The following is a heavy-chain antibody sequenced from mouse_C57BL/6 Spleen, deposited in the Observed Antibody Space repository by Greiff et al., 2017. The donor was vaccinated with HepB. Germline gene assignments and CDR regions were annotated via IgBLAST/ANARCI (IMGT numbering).Heavy chain of an antibody. Sequence: VQLQQSGPELVKPGASVKISCKASGYAFSSSWMNWVKQRPGKGLEWIGRIYPGDGDTNYNGKFKGKATLTADKSSSTAYMQLSSLTSEDSAVYFCARGEDYGSSYYAMDYWGQGTSVTVSS. V-gene: IGHV1-82*01. CDR2: IYPGDGDT. CDR1: GYAFSSSW. J-gene: IGHJ4*01. CDR3: ARGEDYGSSYYAMDY. D-gene: IGHD1-1*01.